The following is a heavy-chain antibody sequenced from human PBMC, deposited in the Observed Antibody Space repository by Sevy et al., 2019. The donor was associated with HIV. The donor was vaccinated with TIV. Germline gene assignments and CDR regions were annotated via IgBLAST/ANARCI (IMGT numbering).Heavy chain of an antibody. Sequence: GGSLRLSCAASGFTFSRYGMHWVRQAPGKGLEWVAVIWYDGSRKYYADSVKGRFTISRDNSKNTLYLQMNSLRAEDTAVYYCARDPTDKGMDVSGQGTPVTVSS. J-gene: IGHJ6*02. D-gene: IGHD4-4*01. CDR1: GFTFSRYG. V-gene: IGHV3-33*01. CDR3: ARDPTDKGMDV. CDR2: IWYDGSRK.